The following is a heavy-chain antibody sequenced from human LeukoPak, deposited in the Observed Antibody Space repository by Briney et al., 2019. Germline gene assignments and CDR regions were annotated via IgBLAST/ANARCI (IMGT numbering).Heavy chain of an antibody. Sequence: ASVKVSCKASGYTLTSFSISWVRQSPGQGLEWMGWISAYNGYTDYAQKLQGRVSMTTDTSTNTAYMELRSLRSDDTAVYYCARGDCSGVSCYLPEYFRHWGQGTLVTVSS. CDR3: ARGDCSGVSCYLPEYFRH. J-gene: IGHJ1*01. CDR2: ISAYNGYT. D-gene: IGHD2-15*01. V-gene: IGHV1-18*01. CDR1: GYTLTSFS.